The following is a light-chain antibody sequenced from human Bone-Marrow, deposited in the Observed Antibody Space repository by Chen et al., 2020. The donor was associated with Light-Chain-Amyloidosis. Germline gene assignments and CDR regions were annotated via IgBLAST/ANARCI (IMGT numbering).Light chain of an antibody. CDR1: DLPTKY. CDR2: RDT. CDR3: QSADSSGTYEVI. Sequence: SYELTQPPSVSGSPGQTARLTCSGDDLPTKYSYWYKQKPGQAPVLVIHRDTERPSGISERLSGSSSGTTATLTISGVQAEDEADYHCQSADSSGTYEVIFGGGTKLTVL. J-gene: IGLJ2*01. V-gene: IGLV3-25*03.